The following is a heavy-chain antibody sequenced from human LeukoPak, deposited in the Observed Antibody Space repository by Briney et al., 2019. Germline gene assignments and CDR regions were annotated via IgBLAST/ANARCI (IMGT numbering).Heavy chain of an antibody. CDR3: ARTGDTERFDY. D-gene: IGHD5-18*01. Sequence: GGSLRLSCAASGFTFRNYGMHWVRQAPGKGLEWVALIRYDGSKKDYADSVKGRFTISRDNSKNTLYLQMDSLRAEDTAVYYCARTGDTERFDYWGQGTPVTVSS. CDR1: GFTFRNYG. V-gene: IGHV3-33*01. CDR2: IRYDGSKK. J-gene: IGHJ4*02.